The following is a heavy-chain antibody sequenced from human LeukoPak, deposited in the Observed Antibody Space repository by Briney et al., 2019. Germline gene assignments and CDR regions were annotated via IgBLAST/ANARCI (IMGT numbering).Heavy chain of an antibody. J-gene: IGHJ3*02. V-gene: IGHV3-7*01. CDR3: ARDRGTTACIVGAFDI. CDR2: IKQDGSEK. CDR1: GFTFSNYW. D-gene: IGHD1-1*01. Sequence: GGSLRLSCAASGFTFSNYWMTWVRQAPGKGLKWVGNIKQDGSEKDYVDSVKGRLIISRDNAKNSLYLQITSLRAEDTAVYYCARDRGTTACIVGAFDIWGQGTMVTVSS.